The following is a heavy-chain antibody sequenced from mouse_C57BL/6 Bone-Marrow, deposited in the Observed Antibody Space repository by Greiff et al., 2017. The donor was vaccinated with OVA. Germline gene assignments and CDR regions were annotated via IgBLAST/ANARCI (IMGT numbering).Heavy chain of an antibody. D-gene: IGHD2-3*01. Sequence: SGAELVRPGTSVKVSCKASGYAFTNYLIEWVKQRPGQGLEWIGVINPGSGGTNYNEKFKGKATLTADKSSSTAYMQLSSLTSEDSAVYFCARYDGYPHYFDYWGQGTAPTVSS. CDR1: GYAFTNYL. J-gene: IGHJ2*01. CDR2: INPGSGGT. CDR3: ARYDGYPHYFDY. V-gene: IGHV1-54*01.